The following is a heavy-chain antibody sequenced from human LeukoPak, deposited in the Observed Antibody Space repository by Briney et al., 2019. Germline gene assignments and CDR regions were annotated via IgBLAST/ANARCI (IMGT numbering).Heavy chain of an antibody. V-gene: IGHV3-23*01. CDR2: ISASDSST. CDR3: AKLPNTGSYFYY. CDR1: GFTFSSYA. D-gene: IGHD1-26*01. J-gene: IGHJ4*02. Sequence: GGSLRLSCAASGFTFSSYAMSWVRQAPGKGLECVSVISASDSSTYYADSVKGRFSISRDNSKNTLYLQMNSLKAEDTAIYYCAKLPNTGSYFYYWGQGTLGTASS.